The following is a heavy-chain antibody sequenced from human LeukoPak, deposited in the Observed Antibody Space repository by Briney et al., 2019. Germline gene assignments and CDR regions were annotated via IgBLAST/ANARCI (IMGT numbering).Heavy chain of an antibody. Sequence: PSETLSLTCTVSGGSISIYYWNWIRQPPGKGLEWIGYIYNSGSSTIYNPSLKSRVTISVDTSKNQFSLKLSSVTAADTAVYYCAREYSSGWSGAGYWGQGTLVTVSS. CDR3: AREYSSGWSGAGY. J-gene: IGHJ4*02. V-gene: IGHV4-59*01. CDR2: IYNSGSST. D-gene: IGHD6-19*01. CDR1: GGSISIYY.